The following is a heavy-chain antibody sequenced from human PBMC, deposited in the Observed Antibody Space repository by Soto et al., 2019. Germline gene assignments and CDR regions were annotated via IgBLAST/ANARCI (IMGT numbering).Heavy chain of an antibody. CDR3: PRDIRGYSRACDN. CDR2: ISSSGNT. V-gene: IGHV4-61*01. Sequence: SETLSLTCTVSGDSVSSDSYYWTWIRQPPGEGLEWVGYISSSGNTNYNPSLKSRVTISLDTSINQFSLKLTSVTAAATAVHYCPRDIRGYSRACDNWGQGTLETVSS. J-gene: IGHJ4*02. CDR1: GDSVSSDSYY. D-gene: IGHD5-18*01.